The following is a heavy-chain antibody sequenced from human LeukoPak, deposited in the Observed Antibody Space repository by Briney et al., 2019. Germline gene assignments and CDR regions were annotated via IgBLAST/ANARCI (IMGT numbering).Heavy chain of an antibody. V-gene: IGHV1-2*02. CDR3: ARGVFSRQENTIFGVVIIKGAIYYYYMDV. CDR2: INPNSGGT. J-gene: IGHJ6*03. Sequence: ASVKVSCKASGYTFTGYYMHWVRQAPGQGLEWMGWINPNSGGTNYAQKFQGRVTMTRDTSISTAYMELSSLRSEDTAVYYCARGVFSRQENTIFGVVIIKGAIYYYYMDVWGKGTTVAVSS. D-gene: IGHD3-3*01. CDR1: GYTFTGYY.